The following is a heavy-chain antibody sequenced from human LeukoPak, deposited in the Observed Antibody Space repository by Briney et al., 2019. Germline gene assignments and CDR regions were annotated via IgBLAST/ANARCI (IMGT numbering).Heavy chain of an antibody. D-gene: IGHD1-26*01. CDR1: GFTFSSYA. CDR3: AKVPESGSYRLSPLDY. V-gene: IGHV3-23*01. CDR2: ISGSGGST. J-gene: IGHJ4*02. Sequence: GGSLRLSCAASGFTFSSYAMSWVRQAPGKGLEWVSAISGSGGSTYYADSVKGRFTISRDNSKNTLYLQMNSLRAEDTAVYYCAKVPESGSYRLSPLDYWGQGTLVTVSS.